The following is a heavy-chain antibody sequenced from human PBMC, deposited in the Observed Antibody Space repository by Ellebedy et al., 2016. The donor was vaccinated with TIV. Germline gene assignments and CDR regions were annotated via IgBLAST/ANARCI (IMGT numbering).Heavy chain of an antibody. V-gene: IGHV4-59*01. Sequence: MPSETLSLTCTVSGTSISSYYWSWIRQPPGKGLEWIGYFYYSGSTNYNPSLKSRVTISVDTSKKQFSLKLSSVTAADTAVYYCASRHPGSYTLDYWGQGTLVTVSS. CDR3: ASRHPGSYTLDY. D-gene: IGHD1-26*01. J-gene: IGHJ4*02. CDR2: FYYSGST. CDR1: GTSISSYY.